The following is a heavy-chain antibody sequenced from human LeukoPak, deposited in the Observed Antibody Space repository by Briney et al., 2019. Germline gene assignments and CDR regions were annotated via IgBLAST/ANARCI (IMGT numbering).Heavy chain of an antibody. CDR2: TNPSTGGT. V-gene: IGHV1-2*02. D-gene: IGHD2-2*01. CDR3: ARGGAFCSITTCHEFDH. Sequence: ASVTVSCKPSGYTFTGSYLHWVRQVPGQGLEWLGWTNPSTGGTKSAQQFEGRVTMTRDTSNTTGYLELRSLRLDDTATYYCARGGAFCSITTCHEFDHWGQGTLVIDSS. CDR1: GYTFTGSY. J-gene: IGHJ4*02.